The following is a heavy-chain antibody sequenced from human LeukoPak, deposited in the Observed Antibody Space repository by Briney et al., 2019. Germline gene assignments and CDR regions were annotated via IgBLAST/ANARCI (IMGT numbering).Heavy chain of an antibody. Sequence: SVKVSCKASGGTFSSYAISWVRQAPGQGLEWMGRIIPNLGIANYAQQFQGRVTITADKSTSTAYMELSSLRSDDTAVYYCAGSITMVRGVIIPDYWFDPWGQGTLVTVSS. J-gene: IGHJ5*02. CDR2: IIPNLGIA. CDR1: GGTFSSYA. D-gene: IGHD3-10*01. V-gene: IGHV1-69*04. CDR3: AGSITMVRGVIIPDYWFDP.